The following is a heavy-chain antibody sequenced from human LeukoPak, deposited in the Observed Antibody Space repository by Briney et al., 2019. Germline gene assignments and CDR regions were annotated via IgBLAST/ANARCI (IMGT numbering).Heavy chain of an antibody. V-gene: IGHV4-4*07. J-gene: IGHJ1*01. CDR3: ARDGGSPAYFQH. CDR1: GGSISSYY. Sequence: ETLSLACTVSGGSISSYYWSWIRQPAGKGLEWIGRIYTSGSTNYNPSLKSRVTMSVDTSKNQFSLKLSSVTAADTAVYYCARDGGSPAYFQHWDQGTLVTVSS. CDR2: IYTSGST. D-gene: IGHD2-15*01.